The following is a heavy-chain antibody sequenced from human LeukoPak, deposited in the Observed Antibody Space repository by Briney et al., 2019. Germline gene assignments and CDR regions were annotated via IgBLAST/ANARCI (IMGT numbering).Heavy chain of an antibody. CDR1: GGSISSYY. D-gene: IGHD4-17*01. J-gene: IGHJ6*02. Sequence: SETLSLTCTVSGGSISSYYWSWIRQPAGKGLEWIGRIYTSGSTNYNPSLKSRVTMSADTSKNQFSLKLSSVTAADTAVYYCARDFMTTVTTASEPLNYYYYGMDVWGQGTTVTVSS. CDR2: IYTSGST. V-gene: IGHV4-4*07. CDR3: ARDFMTTVTTASEPLNYYYYGMDV.